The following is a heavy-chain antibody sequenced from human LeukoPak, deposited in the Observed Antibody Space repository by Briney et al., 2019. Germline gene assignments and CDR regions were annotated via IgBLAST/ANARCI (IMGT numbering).Heavy chain of an antibody. CDR1: GYTFTSYG. Sequence: GASVKVSCKASGYTFTSYGISWVRQAPGQGLEWMGWISAYNGNTNYAQKLQGRVTMTTDTSTSTAYMELRSLRSDDTAVYYCASPRYGSGSHIGSFDYWGQGTLVTVSS. CDR2: ISAYNGNT. J-gene: IGHJ4*02. D-gene: IGHD3-10*01. V-gene: IGHV1-18*01. CDR3: ASPRYGSGSHIGSFDY.